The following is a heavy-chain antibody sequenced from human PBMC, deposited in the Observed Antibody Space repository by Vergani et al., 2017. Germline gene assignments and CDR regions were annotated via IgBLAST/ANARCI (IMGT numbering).Heavy chain of an antibody. V-gene: IGHV3-23*01. J-gene: IGHJ4*02. D-gene: IGHD3-10*01. CDR3: AKAPIRGLDVY. CDR2: ISGSGCST. Sequence: EVQLLESGGGLVQPGGSLRLYCAAYGFTFSSYAMSGVRQGPGKGLEWVSAISGSGCSTYYADSVKGRFTNSRDNSKNTLYLQMNSQRAEDTDVYYCAKAPIRGLDVYWGQGTLVTVSS. CDR1: GFTFSSYA.